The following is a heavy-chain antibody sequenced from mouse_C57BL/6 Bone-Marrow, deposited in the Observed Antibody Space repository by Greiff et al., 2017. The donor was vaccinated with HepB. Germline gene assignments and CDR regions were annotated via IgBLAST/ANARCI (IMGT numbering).Heavy chain of an antibody. V-gene: IGHV1-55*01. CDR3: ASRGAQATGYFDY. J-gene: IGHJ2*01. CDR1: GYTFTSYW. Sequence: VHVKQPGAELVKPGASVKMSCKASGYTFTSYWITWVKQRPGQGLEWIGDIYPGSGSTNYNEKFKSKATLTVDTSSSTAYMQLSSLTSEDSAVYYCASRGAQATGYFDYWGQGTTLTVSS. D-gene: IGHD3-2*02. CDR2: IYPGSGST.